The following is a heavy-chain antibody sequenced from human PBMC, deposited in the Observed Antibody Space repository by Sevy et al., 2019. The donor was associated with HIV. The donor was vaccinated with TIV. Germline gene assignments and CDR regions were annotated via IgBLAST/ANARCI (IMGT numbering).Heavy chain of an antibody. CDR3: AKDRSHIIMIRGVVIFDY. Sequence: GGSLRLSCAASGFTFSSYAMSWVRQAPGKGLEWVSAISGSGNTYYADSVKGRFTISRENPKKTLFLQMNSLRAEDTAVYCCAKDRSHIIMIRGVVIFDYWGQGTLVTVSS. J-gene: IGHJ4*02. D-gene: IGHD3-10*01. CDR1: GFTFSSYA. CDR2: ISGSGNT. V-gene: IGHV3-23*01.